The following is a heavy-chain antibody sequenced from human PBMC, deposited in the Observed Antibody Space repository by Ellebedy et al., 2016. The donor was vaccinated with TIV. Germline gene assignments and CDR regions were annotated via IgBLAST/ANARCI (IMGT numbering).Heavy chain of an antibody. V-gene: IGHV3-7*01. D-gene: IGHD5-12*01. CDR2: IKQDGSEK. Sequence: GGSLRLSCAASGFTLSTYWMSWVRQAPGKGLEWVANIKQDGSEKYYVDSVKGRFTISRDNAKNSLYLQMNSLRAEDTAVYFCARAGRYSGYDLESWFDPWGQGTLVTVSS. CDR3: ARAGRYSGYDLESWFDP. CDR1: GFTLSTYW. J-gene: IGHJ5*02.